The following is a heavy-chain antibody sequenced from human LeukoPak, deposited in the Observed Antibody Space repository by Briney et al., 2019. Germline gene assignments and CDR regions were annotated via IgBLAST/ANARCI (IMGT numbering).Heavy chain of an antibody. D-gene: IGHD3-10*01. CDR3: AKDTFGEFRYQGD. J-gene: IGHJ4*02. CDR1: GFTFSSYW. CDR2: IKQDGSEK. V-gene: IGHV3-7*01. Sequence: PGGSLRLSCAASGFTFSSYWMSWVRQAPGKGLEWVANIKQDGSEKYYVDSVKGRFTISRDNAKNSLYLQMNSLRAEDTAVYYCAKDTFGEFRYQGDWGQGTLVTVSS.